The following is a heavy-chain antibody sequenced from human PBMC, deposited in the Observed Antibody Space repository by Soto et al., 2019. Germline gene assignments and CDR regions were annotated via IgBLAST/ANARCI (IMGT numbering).Heavy chain of an antibody. Sequence: HPGGSLRLSCSASGFTFNSYTMAWVRQAPGKGLEWVSSISGSGSSPSYADSVQGRFIIYRDNSRTTLSLQMNSLRAEDTATYYCAKARCTGNSCYVPDYWGHGSLVTVSS. D-gene: IGHD2-8*02. V-gene: IGHV3-23*01. J-gene: IGHJ4*01. CDR3: AKARCTGNSCYVPDY. CDR1: GFTFNSYT. CDR2: ISGSGSSP.